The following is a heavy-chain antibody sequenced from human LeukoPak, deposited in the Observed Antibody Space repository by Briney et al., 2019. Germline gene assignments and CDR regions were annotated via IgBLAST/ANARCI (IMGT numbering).Heavy chain of an antibody. Sequence: GGSLRLSCAASGFTFSRYGMHWVRQAPGKGLEWVAVIWHDGSYEYYADSVKGRFTISRDSSKNTLYLQMNSLRAEDTAVYYCARDSSYYYDSSGYAHDYWGQGTLVTVSS. CDR3: ARDSSYYYDSSGYAHDY. D-gene: IGHD3-22*01. V-gene: IGHV3-33*01. J-gene: IGHJ4*02. CDR2: IWHDGSYE. CDR1: GFTFSRYG.